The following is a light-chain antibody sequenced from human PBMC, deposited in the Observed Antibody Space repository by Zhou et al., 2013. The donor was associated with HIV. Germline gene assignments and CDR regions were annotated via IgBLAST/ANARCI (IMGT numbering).Light chain of an antibody. Sequence: DIQMTQSPSTLSASVGDRVTITCRASQSISSWLAWYQQKPGKAPKLLIYKASTLETGVPSRFSGSGSGTDFTLTITSLQPEDFATYYCQQSYSTPPFTFGPGTKVNI. CDR3: QQSYSTPPFT. CDR1: QSISSW. V-gene: IGKV1-5*03. J-gene: IGKJ3*01. CDR2: KAS.